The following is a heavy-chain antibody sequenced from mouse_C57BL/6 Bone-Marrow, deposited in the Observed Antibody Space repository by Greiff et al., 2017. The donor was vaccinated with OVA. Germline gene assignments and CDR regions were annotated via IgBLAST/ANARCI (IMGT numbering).Heavy chain of an antibody. V-gene: IGHV5-17*01. D-gene: IGHD1-1*01. CDR3: AMITTVVGRGYFDV. J-gene: IGHJ1*03. CDR1: GFTFSDYG. Sequence: EVHLVESGGGLVKPGGSLKLSCAASGFTFSDYGMHWVRQAPEKGLEWVAYISSGSSTIYYADTVKGRFTISRDNAKNTLFLQMTRLRSEDTAMYYCAMITTVVGRGYFDVWGTGTTVTVSS. CDR2: ISSGSSTI.